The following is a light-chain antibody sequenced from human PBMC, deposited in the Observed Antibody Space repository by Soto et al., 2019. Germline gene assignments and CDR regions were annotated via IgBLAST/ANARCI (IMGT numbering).Light chain of an antibody. Sequence: QLVLTQSPSASASLGASVKLTCTLSSGHSSYAIAWLQQQPEKGPRYLMKVNSDGSHSKGDGIPDRFSGSSSRAERYLTISSLQSEDEADYYCQTWGIASWVFGGGTQLTVL. CDR2: VNSDGSH. CDR1: SGHSSYA. CDR3: QTWGIASWV. J-gene: IGLJ3*02. V-gene: IGLV4-69*01.